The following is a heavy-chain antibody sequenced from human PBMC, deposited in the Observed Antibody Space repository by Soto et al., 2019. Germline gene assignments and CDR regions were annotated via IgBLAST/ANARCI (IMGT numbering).Heavy chain of an antibody. CDR1: GFTFSSYW. D-gene: IGHD2-2*01. CDR3: ARTIVVVPASPYYMDV. Sequence: QPGGSLRLSCAASGFTFSSYWMSWVRQAPGKGLEWVANIKQDGSEKYYVDSVKGRFTISRDNAKNSLYLQMNSLRAEDTAVYYCARTIVVVPASPYYMDVWGKGTTVTVSS. V-gene: IGHV3-7*01. CDR2: IKQDGSEK. J-gene: IGHJ6*03.